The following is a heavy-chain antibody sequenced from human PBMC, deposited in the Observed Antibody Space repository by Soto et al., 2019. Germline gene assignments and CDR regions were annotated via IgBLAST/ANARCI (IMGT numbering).Heavy chain of an antibody. Sequence: EVQLLASGGGLIQPGGSLRRSCAASEVTFSTYAMTWVRHAPGKGLEWVSAISGGGGRTYYADSVKGRFTISRDHSKNPLYLQRNSLRAEDTGLYYCAKKCVSGTYPWVMDVWGQGTTVTVSS. CDR1: EVTFSTYA. J-gene: IGHJ6*02. V-gene: IGHV3-23*01. CDR3: AKKCVSGTYPWVMDV. CDR2: ISGGGGRT. D-gene: IGHD1-26*01.